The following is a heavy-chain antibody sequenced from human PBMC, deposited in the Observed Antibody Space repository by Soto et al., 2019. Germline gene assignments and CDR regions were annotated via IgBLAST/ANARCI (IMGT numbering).Heavy chain of an antibody. CDR3: AKGSILGVVRPYYQFDY. J-gene: IGHJ4*02. CDR2: ISGSGSST. V-gene: IGHV3-23*01. D-gene: IGHD3-3*01. CDR1: GFTFSSYA. Sequence: GGSLRLSCAASGFTFSSYAMSWVRQAPGKGLEWVSAISGSGSSTYYVDSVKGRFTISRDNAKNSLYLQMNSLRAEDTAVYYCAKGSILGVVRPYYQFDYWGQGTLVTVSS.